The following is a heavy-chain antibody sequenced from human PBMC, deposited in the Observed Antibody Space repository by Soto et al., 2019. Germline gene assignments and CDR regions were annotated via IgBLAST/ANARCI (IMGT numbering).Heavy chain of an antibody. Sequence: QSXGSLRLSCAAAGFTLSSYWIHWVRQAPGRGLVWVSRINSDGSSTSYADSVKGRFTISRDNAKNTLYLQMNSLRAEDTAVYYCARAPPGGASITIYGMDVWGQGTTVTVSS. CDR3: ARAPPGGASITIYGMDV. J-gene: IGHJ6*02. D-gene: IGHD3-9*01. CDR2: INSDGSST. CDR1: GFTLSSYW. V-gene: IGHV3-74*01.